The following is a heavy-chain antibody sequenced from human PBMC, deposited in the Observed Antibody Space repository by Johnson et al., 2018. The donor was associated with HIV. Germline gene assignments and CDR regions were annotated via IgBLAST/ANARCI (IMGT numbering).Heavy chain of an antibody. V-gene: IGHV3-30*03. CDR2: ISYDGSNK. CDR1: GFTFSSYG. D-gene: IGHD1-14*01. J-gene: IGHJ3*02. CDR3: AIIWNHTFDI. Sequence: QMQLVESGGGVVQPGRSLRLSCAASGFTFSSYGMHWVRQAPGKGLEWVAVISYDGSNKYYADSVKGRFTISSDNTKNTLYLQLNSLRAEDTAVYYCAIIWNHTFDIWGQGTMVTVSS.